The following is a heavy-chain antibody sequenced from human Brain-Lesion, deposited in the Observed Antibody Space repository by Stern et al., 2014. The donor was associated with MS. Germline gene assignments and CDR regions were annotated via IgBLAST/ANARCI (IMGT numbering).Heavy chain of an antibody. CDR2: IFNSGST. CDR3: ARGRVVPGFQYYATDV. J-gene: IGHJ6*02. CDR1: GGSISSGGYY. D-gene: IGHD2-2*01. Sequence: VQLEESGPGLVKPSQTLSLSCTVSGGSISSGGYYWSWIRQPAGKGLEWIGRIFNSGSTSYNPPLKSRVTISIDTSKNQFPLRLNPMTAADTAVYYCARGRVVPGFQYYATDVWGQGTTVIVSS. V-gene: IGHV4-61*02.